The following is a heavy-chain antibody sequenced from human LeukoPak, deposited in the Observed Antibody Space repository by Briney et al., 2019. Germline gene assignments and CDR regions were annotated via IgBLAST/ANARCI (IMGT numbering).Heavy chain of an antibody. Sequence: SETLSLTCTVSGGSISSSDYYWGWIRQPPGKGLEWIASIYYRGTTHYNPSHQSRVTMSVDTSKNQFSLKLSSVTAADTAVYYCARVNTQGVPSPWGQGVLVTVSS. D-gene: IGHD2-15*01. V-gene: IGHV4-39*01. CDR3: ARVNTQGVPSP. J-gene: IGHJ5*02. CDR2: IYYRGTT. CDR1: GGSISSSDYY.